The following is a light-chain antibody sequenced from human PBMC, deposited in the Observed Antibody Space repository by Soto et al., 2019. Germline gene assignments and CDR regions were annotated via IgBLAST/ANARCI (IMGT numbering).Light chain of an antibody. CDR3: QSYDSSLSAYV. Sequence: QSVLTQPPSVSGAPGQRVTISCTGSSSNVGAGYDVHWYQQLPGTAPKLLIFVNSNRPSGVPDRFSGSKSGTSASLAITGLQAEDEADHYCQSYDSSLSAYVFGTGTKVTVL. CDR1: SSNVGAGYD. CDR2: VNS. J-gene: IGLJ1*01. V-gene: IGLV1-40*01.